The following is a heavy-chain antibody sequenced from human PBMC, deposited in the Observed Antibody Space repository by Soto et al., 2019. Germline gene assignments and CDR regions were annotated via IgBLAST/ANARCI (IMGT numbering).Heavy chain of an antibody. V-gene: IGHV3-7*01. CDR1: GFPFSSYW. CDR2: IKEDGSDK. D-gene: IGHD6-19*01. CDR3: VGVSLAGS. Sequence: EVHLVDSGGGLVQPGGSLRLSCVASGFPFSSYWMSWVRQAPGKGLEWVANIKEDGSDKYYVDSVKGRFTISRHNAKNSLSLQMNSLRVEDTAVYYCVGVSLAGSWGQGTLVAVSS. J-gene: IGHJ5*02.